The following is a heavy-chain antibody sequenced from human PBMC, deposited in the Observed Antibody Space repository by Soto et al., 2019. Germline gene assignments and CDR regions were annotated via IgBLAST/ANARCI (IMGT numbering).Heavy chain of an antibody. CDR2: IYYSGST. J-gene: IGHJ3*02. V-gene: IGHV4-39*01. Sequence: PSETLSLTCTVSGGSISSSSYYWGWIRQPPGKGLEWIGSIYYSGSTYYNPSLKSRVTISVDTSKNQFSLKLSSVTAADTAVYYWARQYGEYVRGAFDIWGQGTMVTVSS. D-gene: IGHD4-17*01. CDR3: ARQYGEYVRGAFDI. CDR1: GGSISSSSYY.